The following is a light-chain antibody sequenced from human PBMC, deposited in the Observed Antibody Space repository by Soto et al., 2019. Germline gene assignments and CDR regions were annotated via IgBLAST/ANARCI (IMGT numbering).Light chain of an antibody. CDR2: GAS. CDR1: QGVSSD. J-gene: IGKJ1*01. CDR3: QQYNRGWT. Sequence: EIVMTQSPATLSVSPGKTATLSCRASQGVSSDLAWYQQRPGQAPSLLIYGASTRATGIPARFSGSGSGTEFTLTISSLQSEDFAVYYCQQYNRGWTFGQGTKVEIK. V-gene: IGKV3-15*01.